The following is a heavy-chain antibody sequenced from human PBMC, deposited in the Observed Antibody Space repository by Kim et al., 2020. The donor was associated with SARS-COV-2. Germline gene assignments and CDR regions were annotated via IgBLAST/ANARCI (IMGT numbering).Heavy chain of an antibody. V-gene: IGHV4-59*01. D-gene: IGHD7-27*01. J-gene: IGHJ3*02. Sequence: NYHPSLKSRVTISVDTSKNQFSLKLSSVTAADTAVYYCARDSTGDDAFDIWGQGTMVTVSS. CDR3: ARDSTGDDAFDI.